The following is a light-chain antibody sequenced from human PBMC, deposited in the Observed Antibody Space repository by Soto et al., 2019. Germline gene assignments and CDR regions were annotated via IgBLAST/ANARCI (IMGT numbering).Light chain of an antibody. Sequence: EIVLTQSPATLSLSPGNRATLSCRASESVSRYLAWYQQKPGQAPRLLIYDAPSRAAGIPARFSGSGSGTDFTLTITSLEPEDFAVYYCQQRSDWPSTFGGGTKVEIK. CDR1: ESVSRY. V-gene: IGKV3-11*01. CDR3: QQRSDWPST. CDR2: DAP. J-gene: IGKJ4*01.